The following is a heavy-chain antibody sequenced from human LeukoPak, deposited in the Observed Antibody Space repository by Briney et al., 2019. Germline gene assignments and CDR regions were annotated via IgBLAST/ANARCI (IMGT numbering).Heavy chain of an antibody. CDR1: GYTFTSYG. V-gene: IGHV1-18*01. J-gene: IGHJ6*03. Sequence: ASVKVSCKASGYTFTSYGISWVRQAPGQGLEWMGWISAYNGNTNYAQKLQGRVTMTTDTSTSTAYMELRSLRSDDTAVYYCARRLGYCSSTSCFTYYYMDVWGKGTTVTVSS. CDR2: ISAYNGNT. CDR3: ARRLGYCSSTSCFTYYYMDV. D-gene: IGHD2-2*01.